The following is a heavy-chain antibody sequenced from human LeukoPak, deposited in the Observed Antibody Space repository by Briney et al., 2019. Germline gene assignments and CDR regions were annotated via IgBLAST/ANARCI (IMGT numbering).Heavy chain of an antibody. CDR3: ATDPHDWLAGYGMDV. CDR1: GYTFTGYY. CDR2: INPNSGGT. D-gene: IGHD3-9*01. V-gene: IGHV1-2*02. Sequence: ASVKVSCKASGYTFTGYYMHWVRQAPGQGLEWMGWINPNSGGTNYAQKFQGRVTMTRDTSISTAYMELSRLRSDDTAVYYCATDPHDWLAGYGMDVWGQGTTVTDSS. J-gene: IGHJ6*02.